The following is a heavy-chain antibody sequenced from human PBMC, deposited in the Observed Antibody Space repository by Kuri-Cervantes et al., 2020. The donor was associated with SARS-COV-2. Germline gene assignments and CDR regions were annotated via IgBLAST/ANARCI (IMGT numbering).Heavy chain of an antibody. CDR3: AGSSRGATGGDY. CDR2: IIPILGIA. Sequence: SVKVSCKASGGTFSFYAISWVRQAPGQGLEWMGRIIPILGIANYAQKFQGRVTITADKSTSTAYMELSSLRSEDTAIYYCAGSSRGATGGDYWGQGSLVSVSS. CDR1: GGTFSFYA. D-gene: IGHD1-26*01. J-gene: IGHJ4*02. V-gene: IGHV1-69*04.